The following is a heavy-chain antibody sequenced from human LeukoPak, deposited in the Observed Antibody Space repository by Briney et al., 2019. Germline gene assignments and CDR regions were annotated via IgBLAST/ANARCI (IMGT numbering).Heavy chain of an antibody. J-gene: IGHJ4*02. CDR2: ISGSGGST. Sequence: PGGSLRLSCAASGFTFSSYAMSWVRQAPGKGLEWVSAISGSGGSTYYADSVKGRFTISRDNSKNTLYLQMNSLGAEDTAVYYCAKDRTGYSSSWYDYWGQGTLVTVSS. D-gene: IGHD6-13*01. CDR3: AKDRTGYSSSWYDY. V-gene: IGHV3-23*01. CDR1: GFTFSSYA.